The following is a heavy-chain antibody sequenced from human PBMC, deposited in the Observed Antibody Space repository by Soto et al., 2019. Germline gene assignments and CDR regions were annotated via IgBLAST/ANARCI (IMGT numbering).Heavy chain of an antibody. J-gene: IGHJ4*02. CDR1: GYSFISYW. CDR2: IYAGDSET. CDR3: TRHTSDRYGSEY. Sequence: GESLKISCKGSGYSFISYWIGWVRQMPGKGLELMGIIYAGDSETRYSPSFQGQVSISVDKSMSTAYLQWSSLKASDTAMYYWTRHTSDRYGSEYWGQGTLVTVSS. D-gene: IGHD5-18*01. V-gene: IGHV5-51*01.